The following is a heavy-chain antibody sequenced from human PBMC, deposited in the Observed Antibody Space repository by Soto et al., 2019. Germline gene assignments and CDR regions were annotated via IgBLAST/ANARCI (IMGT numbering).Heavy chain of an antibody. CDR3: AKGRGYCTSTSCYVGSDY. Sequence: EVQLLESGGGLVQPGGSLRLSCAASGFTFSSYAMSWVRQAPGKGLEWVSAISGSGGSTYYADSVKGRFTISRDNSKNKLYLQMNSLRAEDTAVYYCAKGRGYCTSTSCYVGSDYWGQGTLVTVSS. D-gene: IGHD2-2*01. J-gene: IGHJ4*02. CDR1: GFTFSSYA. V-gene: IGHV3-23*01. CDR2: ISGSGGST.